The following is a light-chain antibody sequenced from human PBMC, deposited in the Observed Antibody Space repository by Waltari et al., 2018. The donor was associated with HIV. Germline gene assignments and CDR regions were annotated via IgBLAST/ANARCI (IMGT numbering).Light chain of an antibody. J-gene: IGKJ1*01. V-gene: IGKV1-39*01. CDR2: AAS. Sequence: DIQMTQSPSSLSASVGDRVTITCRASQSISSYLNWYQQKPGKAPTLLIYAASSWQSGVPSRFSGSGSGTDFTLTISSLQPEDFATYYCQRPPKTFGQGTKVEIK. CDR1: QSISSY. CDR3: QRPPKT.